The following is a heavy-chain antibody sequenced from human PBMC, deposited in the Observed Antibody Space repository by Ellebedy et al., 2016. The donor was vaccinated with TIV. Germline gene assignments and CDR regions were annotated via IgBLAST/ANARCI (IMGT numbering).Heavy chain of an antibody. Sequence: MPSETLSLTCTVSGGSISTGGNYWTWIRQHPGKGLEWIGYIYYSGITYYNPSLKSRVTMSVDTSKNQFSLRLNSVTATDTAVYYCARKVGVVTAYFDYWGQGTLVTVSS. D-gene: IGHD3-3*01. J-gene: IGHJ4*02. CDR2: IYYSGIT. CDR3: ARKVGVVTAYFDY. CDR1: GGSISTGGNY. V-gene: IGHV4-31*03.